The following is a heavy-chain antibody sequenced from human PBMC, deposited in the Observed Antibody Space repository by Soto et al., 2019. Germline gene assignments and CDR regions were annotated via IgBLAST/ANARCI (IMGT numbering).Heavy chain of an antibody. J-gene: IGHJ3*02. Sequence: GVSLRVSCAASGFTFSSYAMSWVRQAPGKGLEWVSAISGSGGSTYYAGSVKGRFTISRDNSKNTLYLHMCSLRAEDTAVYYCAKVRVLRYFDWLGGGAFDIWGQGTMVTVSS. CDR1: GFTFSSYA. D-gene: IGHD3-9*01. CDR3: AKVRVLRYFDWLGGGAFDI. V-gene: IGHV3-23*01. CDR2: ISGSGGST.